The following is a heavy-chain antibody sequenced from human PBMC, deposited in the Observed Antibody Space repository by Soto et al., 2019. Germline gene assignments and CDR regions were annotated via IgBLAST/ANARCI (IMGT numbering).Heavy chain of an antibody. CDR1: GYTFTSYG. J-gene: IGHJ6*03. Sequence: ASVKVSCKASGYTFTSYGISWVRQAPGQGLEWMGWISAYNGNTNYAQKLQGRVTMTTDTSTSTAYMELRSLRSDDTAVYYCARLDYDYYYYYYMDVWGKGTTVTVSS. CDR3: ARLDYDYYYYYYMDV. D-gene: IGHD4-17*01. V-gene: IGHV1-18*01. CDR2: ISAYNGNT.